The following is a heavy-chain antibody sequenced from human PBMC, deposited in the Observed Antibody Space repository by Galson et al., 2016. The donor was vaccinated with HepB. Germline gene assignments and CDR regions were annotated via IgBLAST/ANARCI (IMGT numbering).Heavy chain of an antibody. Sequence: SVKVSCKASGYTFTNCDINWVRQAAGQGLEWMAWMNPNSGNTGYAQKFQGRVTLTRDTSISTAYMELTSLTSEDTAVYYCARVSSGTYFRYWYFDLWGRGTLVTVSS. CDR3: ARVSSGTYFRYWYFDL. J-gene: IGHJ2*01. V-gene: IGHV1-8*02. CDR1: GYTFTNCD. D-gene: IGHD1-26*01. CDR2: MNPNSGNT.